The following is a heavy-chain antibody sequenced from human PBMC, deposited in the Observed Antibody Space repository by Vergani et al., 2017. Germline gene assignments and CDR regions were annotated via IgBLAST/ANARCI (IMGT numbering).Heavy chain of an antibody. J-gene: IGHJ4*02. CDR1: GFTFSSYA. V-gene: IGHV3-30-3*01. D-gene: IGHD6-19*01. Sequence: VQLVESGGGLVKPGGSLRLSCAASGFTFSSYAMHWVRQAPGKGLEWVAVISYDGSNKYYADSVKGRFTISRDNSKNTLYLQMNSLRAEDTAVYYCAGDGASVAGTVGYFDYWGQGTLVTVSS. CDR2: ISYDGSNK. CDR3: AGDGASVAGTVGYFDY.